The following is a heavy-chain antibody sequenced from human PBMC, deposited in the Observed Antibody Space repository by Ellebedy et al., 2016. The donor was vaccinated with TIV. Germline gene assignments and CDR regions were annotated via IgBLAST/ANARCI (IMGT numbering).Heavy chain of an antibody. Sequence: GESLKISCSAPGIIFSSYAMHWVRQAPGKGLEWVAVISYAGSNKDYADSVKGRFTISRDNSKNTLYLQMNSLRAEDTAVYYCLAEYGARSFDSWGQGTLVTVSS. CDR2: ISYAGSNK. CDR1: GIIFSSYA. V-gene: IGHV3-30-3*01. D-gene: IGHD4-17*01. J-gene: IGHJ4*02. CDR3: LAEYGARSFDS.